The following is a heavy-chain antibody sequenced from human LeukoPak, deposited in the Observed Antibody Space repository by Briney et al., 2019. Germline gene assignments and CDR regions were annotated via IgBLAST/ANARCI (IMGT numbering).Heavy chain of an antibody. D-gene: IGHD5-12*01. CDR3: AREGRVSGYDFDC. Sequence: GGSLRLSCASSGFTFGDYVMSWVRQAPGKGLEWVSTISDSGGYTFYADSVKGRFTISRDNAKNTLYLQMNSLRVEDTAVYYCAREGRVSGYDFDCWGQGTLVTVSS. CDR2: ISDSGGYT. V-gene: IGHV3-23*01. CDR1: GFTFGDYV. J-gene: IGHJ4*02.